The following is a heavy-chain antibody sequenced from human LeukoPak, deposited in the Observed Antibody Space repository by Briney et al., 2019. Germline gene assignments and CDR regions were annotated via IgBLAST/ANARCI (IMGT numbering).Heavy chain of an antibody. CDR3: ALVTSGNWWFDP. D-gene: IGHD2-21*02. CDR2: TNPDSGVT. J-gene: IGHJ5*02. V-gene: IGHV1-2*02. Sequence: ASVKVSCKASRHTFTVYHVHWVRQAPGQGLEWMGWTNPDSGVTDYAQNLQARVTMTRDTSISTVFLDLSSLISDDTAVYYCALVTSGNWWFDPWGQGTLVTVSS. CDR1: RHTFTVYH.